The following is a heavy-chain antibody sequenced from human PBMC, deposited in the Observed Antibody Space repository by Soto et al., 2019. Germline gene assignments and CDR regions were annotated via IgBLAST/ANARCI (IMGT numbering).Heavy chain of an antibody. D-gene: IGHD3-16*01. CDR2: INPNSGGT. CDR1: GYTFTGYY. J-gene: IGHJ3*02. CDR3: ARERLGLGGAFDI. Sequence: ASVKVSCKASGYTFTGYYMHWVRQAPGQGLEWMGWINPNSGGTNYAQKFQGWVTMTRDTSISTAYMELSRLRSDDTAGYYCARERLGLGGAFDIWGQGTMVTVSS. V-gene: IGHV1-2*04.